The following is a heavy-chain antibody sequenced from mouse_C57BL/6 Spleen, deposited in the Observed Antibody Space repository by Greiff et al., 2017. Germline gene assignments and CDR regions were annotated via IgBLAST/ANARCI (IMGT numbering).Heavy chain of an antibody. Sequence: EVQLVESEGGLVQPGSSMKLSCTASGFTFSDYYMAWVRQVPEKGLEWVANINYDGSSTYYLDSLKSRFIISRDNAKNILYLQMSSLKSEDTATYYCARDAIADYYGSIYFDYWGQGTTLTVSS. D-gene: IGHD1-1*01. CDR2: INYDGSST. J-gene: IGHJ2*01. CDR3: ARDAIADYYGSIYFDY. V-gene: IGHV5-16*01. CDR1: GFTFSDYY.